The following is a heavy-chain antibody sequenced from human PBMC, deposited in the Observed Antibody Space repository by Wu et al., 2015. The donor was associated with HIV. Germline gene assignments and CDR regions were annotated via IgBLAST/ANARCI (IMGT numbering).Heavy chain of an antibody. CDR1: GYTLSKLS. CDR2: FDPKDSEI. CDR3: TTLRGGYYAGSDIPAAFDI. V-gene: IGHV1-24*01. J-gene: IGHJ3*02. D-gene: IGHD3-10*01. Sequence: QVPLVQSGAEVRKPGASVKVSCKVSGYTLSKLSMHWVRQTPGKGLEWMGGFDPKDSEIVYAQNFQGRLTMTEDTSTDTAYVELRSLRFEDTAVYYCTTLRGGYYAGSDIPAAFDIWGQGTMVAVSP.